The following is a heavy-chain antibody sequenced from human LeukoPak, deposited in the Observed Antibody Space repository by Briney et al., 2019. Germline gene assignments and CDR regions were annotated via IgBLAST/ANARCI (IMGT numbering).Heavy chain of an antibody. CDR3: ARGGSLDV. D-gene: IGHD2-15*01. CDR1: GITFSSYS. Sequence: GGSLRLSCGASGITFSSYSMNWVRQAPGKGLEWVPYISSSGSTKYYADSVKGRFTISRDNARNSLYLQMNSLRAEDTAVYFCARGGSLDVWGQGATVTVSS. CDR2: ISSSGSTK. J-gene: IGHJ6*02. V-gene: IGHV3-48*01.